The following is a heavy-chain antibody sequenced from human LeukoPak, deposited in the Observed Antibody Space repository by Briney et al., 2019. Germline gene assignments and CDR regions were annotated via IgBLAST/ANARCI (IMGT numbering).Heavy chain of an antibody. J-gene: IGHJ4*02. CDR3: AREYIDPPLGDFDSASYIDY. D-gene: IGHD3-10*01. Sequence: ASVKVSCKASGYTFISYAMNWVRQAPGQGLEWMGWINTHTGNPTYAQGFTGRFVFSLDTSVSTAYLQISSLEAEDTAVYYCAREYIDPPLGDFDSASYIDYWGQGTLVTVSS. CDR1: GYTFISYA. V-gene: IGHV7-4-1*02. CDR2: INTHTGNP.